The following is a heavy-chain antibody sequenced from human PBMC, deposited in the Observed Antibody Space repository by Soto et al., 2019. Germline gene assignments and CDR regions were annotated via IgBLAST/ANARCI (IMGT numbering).Heavy chain of an antibody. Sequence: ASETLSLTCTVSGASVSSPTHYWNLIRHSTGKGLEWIGFVYYSGITNYSPSLKSRVTISLDTSKDQFSLRLTSVTAADTAVYFCATESGSTYGYFDHWGQGTQVTVSS. CDR2: VYYSGIT. D-gene: IGHD5-18*01. V-gene: IGHV4-61*01. CDR3: ATESGSTYGYFDH. J-gene: IGHJ4*02. CDR1: GASVSSPTHY.